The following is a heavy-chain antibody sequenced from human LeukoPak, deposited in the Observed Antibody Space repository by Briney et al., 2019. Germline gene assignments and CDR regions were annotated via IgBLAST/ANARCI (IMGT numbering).Heavy chain of an antibody. CDR1: EFTFNNYA. Sequence: GGSLRLSCLASEFTFNNYAMSWVRQAPGKGLEWVSGITGRDGSTYYADSVKGRFTISRDNSKNTLFLQMNSLRPEDTAVYYCAKDILMTSVTTSDYWGQGTLVTVSS. CDR3: AKDILMTSVTTSDY. V-gene: IGHV3-23*01. D-gene: IGHD4-17*01. J-gene: IGHJ4*02. CDR2: ITGRDGST.